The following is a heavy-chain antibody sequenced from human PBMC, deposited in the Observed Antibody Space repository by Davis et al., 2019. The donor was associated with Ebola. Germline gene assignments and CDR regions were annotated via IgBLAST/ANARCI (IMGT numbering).Heavy chain of an antibody. D-gene: IGHD1-26*01. CDR2: LSYSGST. CDR3: ARMGTGSYFDYYYGMDV. Sequence: MPGGSLRLSCAVSGYSISSNYWWGWIRQPPGKGLEWIGCLSYSGSTYYNPSLKSRVTMSVDTSKNQFSLKLSSVTAVDTAVYYCARMGTGSYFDYYYGMDVWGQGTTVTVSS. V-gene: IGHV4-28*01. CDR1: GYSISSNYW. J-gene: IGHJ6*02.